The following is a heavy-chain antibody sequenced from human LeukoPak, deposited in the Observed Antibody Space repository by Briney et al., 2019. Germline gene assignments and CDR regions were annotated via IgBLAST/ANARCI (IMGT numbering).Heavy chain of an antibody. CDR1: GGTFSSYA. V-gene: IGHV1-2*02. CDR2: INPNSGGT. Sequence: ASVKVSCKASGGTFSSYAISWVRQAPGQGLEWMGWINPNSGGTNYAQKFQGRVTMTRDTSISTAYMELSRLRSDDTAVYYCAREATGTTDSDAFDIWGQGTMVTVSS. D-gene: IGHD1-1*01. J-gene: IGHJ3*02. CDR3: AREATGTTDSDAFDI.